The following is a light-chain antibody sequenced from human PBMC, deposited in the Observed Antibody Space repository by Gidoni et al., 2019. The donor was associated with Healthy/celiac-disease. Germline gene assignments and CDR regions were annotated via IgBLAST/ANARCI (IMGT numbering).Light chain of an antibody. CDR2: GAS. V-gene: IGKV3-20*01. CDR3: QQYGSSPTWT. Sequence: EIVLTQSPGTLSLSPGERATLSCRASQSVSSSYLAWYQQKPGQAPRLIIYGASSRATGIPDRFSGSGSGTDFTLTISRLEPEDFAVDYCQQYGSSPTWTFGQGTKVEIK. CDR1: QSVSSSY. J-gene: IGKJ1*01.